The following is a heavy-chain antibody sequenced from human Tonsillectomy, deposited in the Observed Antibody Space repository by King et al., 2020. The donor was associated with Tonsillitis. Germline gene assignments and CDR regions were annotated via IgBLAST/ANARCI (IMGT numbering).Heavy chain of an antibody. J-gene: IGHJ4*02. Sequence: VQLVESGGGLVQPGGSLRLSCAASGFTFSSYAISWVRQAPGKGPEWVSAIKSDGGTTYYADSVRGRFTVSRDNSKNMVYLQINSLRGEDTAIYFCAKESPYGGTSRYYYFDYWGQGALVTVST. CDR3: AKESPYGGTSRYYYFDY. CDR1: GFTFSSYA. CDR2: IKSDGGTT. V-gene: IGHV3-23*04. D-gene: IGHD1-26*01.